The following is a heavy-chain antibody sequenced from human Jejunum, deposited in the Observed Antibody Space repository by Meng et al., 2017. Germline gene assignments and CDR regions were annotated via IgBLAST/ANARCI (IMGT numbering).Heavy chain of an antibody. J-gene: IGHJ4*02. Sequence: SQTLSLTCAISGDSVSSSNVAWNWIRQSPSRGLEWLGRTYSRSKWNYDYAVSFESRITINPDASKNQFSLHLNSVTPEDTAVYYYARGARGGVNFDSWGQGTKVTVSS. CDR1: GDSVSSSNVA. CDR2: TYSRSKWNY. D-gene: IGHD3-16*01. V-gene: IGHV6-1*01. CDR3: ARGARGGVNFDS.